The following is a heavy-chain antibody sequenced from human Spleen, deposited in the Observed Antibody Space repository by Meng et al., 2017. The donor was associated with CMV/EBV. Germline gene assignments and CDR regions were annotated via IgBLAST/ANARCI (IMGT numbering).Heavy chain of an antibody. V-gene: IGHV1-18*01. CDR1: GYSFTTYS. CDR3: ARGSWNYDF. D-gene: IGHD1-7*01. CDR2: ISPYNGNT. J-gene: IGHJ4*02. Sequence: EVSCKASGYSFTTYSITWVRQAPGQGLEWMGWISPYNGNTQYAQKFQGRVTMTTDTSTSTAYMEVRSLTSDDTAIYYCARGSWNYDFWGRGTLVTVSS.